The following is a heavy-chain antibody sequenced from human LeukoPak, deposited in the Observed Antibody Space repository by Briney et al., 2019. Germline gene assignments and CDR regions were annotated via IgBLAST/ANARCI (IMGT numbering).Heavy chain of an antibody. J-gene: IGHJ5*02. D-gene: IGHD3-22*01. V-gene: IGHV4-59*01. CDR3: ARDQDSSGYYYGFDP. CDR2: IYYSGST. Sequence: PSETLSLTCTVSGGPISSYYWSWIRQPPGKGLGWIGYIYYSGSTNHNPSLKSRITISVDTSKNQFSLKLSSVTAADTAVYYCARDQDSSGYYYGFDPWGQGTLVTVSS. CDR1: GGPISSYY.